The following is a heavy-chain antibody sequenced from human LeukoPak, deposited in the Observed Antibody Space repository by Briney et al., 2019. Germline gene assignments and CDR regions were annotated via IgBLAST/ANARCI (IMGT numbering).Heavy chain of an antibody. D-gene: IGHD3-16*01. CDR2: IYSGGST. Sequence: GGSLRLSCAASGFTVSSNYMSWVRQAPGKGLEWVSVIYSGGSTYYADSVKGRFTISRDNSKNTLYLQMNSLRAEDTAVYYCAAGEVGWNYSDYWGQGTLVTVSS. J-gene: IGHJ4*02. V-gene: IGHV3-53*01. CDR1: GFTVSSNY. CDR3: AAGEVGWNYSDY.